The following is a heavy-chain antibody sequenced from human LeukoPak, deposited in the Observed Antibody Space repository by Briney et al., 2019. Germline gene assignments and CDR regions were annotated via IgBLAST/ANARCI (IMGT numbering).Heavy chain of an antibody. V-gene: IGHV4-30-4*08. CDR3: GREFSREWMDN. CDR2: IYYSGNT. CDR1: GGSISSGAYY. D-gene: IGHD3-3*01. J-gene: IGHJ4*02. Sequence: SETLSLTCTVSGGSISSGAYYWSWIRQPPGKGLEWIGHIYYSGNTYYHPSLKSRVAISVDTSKNQFSLKVRSVTAADTAVYHCGREFSREWMDNWGQGTLVTVSS.